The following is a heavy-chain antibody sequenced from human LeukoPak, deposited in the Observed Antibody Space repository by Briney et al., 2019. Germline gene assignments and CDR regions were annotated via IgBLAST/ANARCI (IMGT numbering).Heavy chain of an antibody. V-gene: IGHV3-23*01. J-gene: IGHJ4*02. D-gene: IGHD1-20*01. CDR1: GFTFSSYS. CDR3: AKDYLRYNWNVNSLYFDY. Sequence: GGSLRLSCAASGFTFSSYSMNWVRQAPGKGLEWVSAISGSGGSTYYADSVKGRFTISRDNSKNTLYLQMNSLRAEDTAVYYCAKDYLRYNWNVNSLYFDYWGQGTLVTVSS. CDR2: ISGSGGST.